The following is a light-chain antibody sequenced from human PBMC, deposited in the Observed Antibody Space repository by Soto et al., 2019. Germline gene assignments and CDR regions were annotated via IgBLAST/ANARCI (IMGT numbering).Light chain of an antibody. Sequence: DIQMTQTPSSLSASVGDRVTITCRASQSISNYLNWYQQKPEKAPKLLIYGASNLQSAVPSRFRGSGAVTDFTLTISTLQPEDFATYSCQQSYSTHRTFGQGIKVEVE. J-gene: IGKJ1*01. CDR1: QSISNY. V-gene: IGKV1-39*01. CDR2: GAS. CDR3: QQSYSTHRT.